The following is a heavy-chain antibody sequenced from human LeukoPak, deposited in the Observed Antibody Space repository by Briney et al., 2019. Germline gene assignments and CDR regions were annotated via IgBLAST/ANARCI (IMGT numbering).Heavy chain of an antibody. V-gene: IGHV4-61*02. Sequence: PSETLSLTCTVSGGSISSGSYYWSWIRQPAGKGLEWIGRIYTSGSTNYNPSLKSRVTISVDTSKNQFSLKLSSVTAADTAVYYCARVHRGGYSSSSGFDYWGQGTLVTVSS. CDR1: GGSISSGSYY. J-gene: IGHJ4*02. CDR2: IYTSGST. CDR3: ARVHRGGYSSSSGFDY. D-gene: IGHD6-6*01.